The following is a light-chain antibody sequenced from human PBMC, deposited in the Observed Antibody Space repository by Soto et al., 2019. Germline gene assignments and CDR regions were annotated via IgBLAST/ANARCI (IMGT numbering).Light chain of an antibody. V-gene: IGKV3-15*01. Sequence: DIEMTQSPATVSASVGERATISCRASQSVSSYLAWYQQKPGHAPKLLIYATSTMATGVPSRFSGSGSGTDFTLTISSLQPEDFAAYYCQQSHSRPCTFGGGTKVDIK. CDR2: ATS. CDR3: QQSHSRPCT. CDR1: QSVSSY. J-gene: IGKJ4*02.